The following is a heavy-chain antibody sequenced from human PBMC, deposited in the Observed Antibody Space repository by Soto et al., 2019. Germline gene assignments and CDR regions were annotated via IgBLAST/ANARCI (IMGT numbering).Heavy chain of an antibody. V-gene: IGHV3-23*01. CDR2: INSDGAT. J-gene: IGHJ5*01. Sequence: EVQLLESGGGLVQPGGSLRLSCAASGFTFSDHAMSWVRQAPGKGLEWVSVINSDGATYYADSVQGRFSISRDNSKSTLCLQMNSLSVEDTAIYYCASRPRGSVAGTLDSWGQGSLVTVS. CDR3: ASRPRGSVAGTLDS. D-gene: IGHD6-19*01. CDR1: GFTFSDHA.